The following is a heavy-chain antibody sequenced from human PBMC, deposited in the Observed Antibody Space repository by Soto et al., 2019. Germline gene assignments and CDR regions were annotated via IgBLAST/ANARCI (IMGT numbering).Heavy chain of an antibody. V-gene: IGHV4-30-4*01. J-gene: IGHJ4*02. CDR1: GGSISSGDYY. CDR2: IYYSGST. D-gene: IGHD1-26*01. CDR3: ATRAPPYTGAYRGYPFIY. Sequence: PSETLSLTCTVSGGSISSGDYYWSWIRQPPGKGLEWIGYIYYSGSTYYNPSLKSRVTISVDTSKNQFSLKLSSVTAADTAVYYCATRAPPYTGAYRGYPFIYWGQGIQVTVSS.